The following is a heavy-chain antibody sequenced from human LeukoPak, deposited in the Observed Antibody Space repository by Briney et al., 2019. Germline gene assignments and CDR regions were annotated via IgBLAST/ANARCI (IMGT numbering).Heavy chain of an antibody. V-gene: IGHV4-39*07. CDR2: IYYSGNT. CDR3: ARVTMVRGVIVIGAFDI. J-gene: IGHJ3*02. D-gene: IGHD3-10*01. Sequence: SETLSLTCTVSGGSISNYYWGWIRQPPGMGLGWIGSIYYSGNTYYNPSLKSRVTISLDTSKNQFSLKLSSVTAADTAVYYCARVTMVRGVIVIGAFDIWGQGTMVTVSS. CDR1: GGSISNYY.